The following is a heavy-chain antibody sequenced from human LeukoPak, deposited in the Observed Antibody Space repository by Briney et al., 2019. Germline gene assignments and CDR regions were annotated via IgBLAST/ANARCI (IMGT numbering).Heavy chain of an antibody. CDR3: ARAWFGELLYDY. D-gene: IGHD3-10*01. J-gene: IGHJ4*02. V-gene: IGHV1-18*01. CDR1: GYTFTSYG. CDR2: ISAYNGNT. Sequence: VSVKVSCKASGYTFTSYGISWVRQAPGQGLEWMGWISAYNGNTNYAQKLQGRVTMTTDTSTSTAYMELRSLRSDDTAVYYCARAWFGELLYDYWGQGTLVTVSS.